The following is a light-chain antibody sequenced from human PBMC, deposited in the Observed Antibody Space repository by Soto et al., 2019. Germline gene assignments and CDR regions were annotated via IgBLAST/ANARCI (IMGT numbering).Light chain of an antibody. Sequence: QSVLTQPPSTSGTHGQRVTISCSGSNSNIGDNAVNWYQKLPGTAPKLLIYSGDQRPSGVPDRFSGSKSGTSASLAITGLQSEDEADYYCAAWDDSLNGVLFGGGTKLTVL. CDR1: NSNIGDNA. J-gene: IGLJ3*02. CDR3: AAWDDSLNGVL. V-gene: IGLV1-44*01. CDR2: SGD.